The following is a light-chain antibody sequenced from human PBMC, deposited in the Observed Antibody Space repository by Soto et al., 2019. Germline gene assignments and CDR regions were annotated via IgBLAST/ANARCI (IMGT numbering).Light chain of an antibody. CDR1: SSDVGAYNY. CDR2: EVS. V-gene: IGLV2-14*01. J-gene: IGLJ2*01. Sequence: QSALTQPASVSGSPGQSITISCTGTSSDVGAYNYVSWYQQHPGKAPKLLIYEVSNRPSEVSNRFSGSKSGNTASLTISGLQAEDEGNYYCRSYTSGSTLLVFGGGTKLTVL. CDR3: RSYTSGSTLLV.